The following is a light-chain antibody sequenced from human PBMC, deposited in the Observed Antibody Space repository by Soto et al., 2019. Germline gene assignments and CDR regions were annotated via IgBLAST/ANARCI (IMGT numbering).Light chain of an antibody. CDR3: QQYSSYST. J-gene: IGKJ4*01. CDR1: QSISSW. Sequence: DIQMTQSPSTLSASVGDRVTITCRASQSISSWLAWYQQKPGKAPNLLIYDASRLESGVPSRFSGSGSGTEFTLTISSLQPDDFATYYCQQYSSYSTFGGGTKVDIK. CDR2: DAS. V-gene: IGKV1-5*01.